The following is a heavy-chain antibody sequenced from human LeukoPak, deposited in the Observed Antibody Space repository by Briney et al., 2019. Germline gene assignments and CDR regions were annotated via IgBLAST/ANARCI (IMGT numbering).Heavy chain of an antibody. CDR2: ISAYNGNT. Sequence: ASVKVSCKASGGTFSSYAISWVRQAPGQGLEWMGWISAYNGNTNYAQKLQGRVTMTTDTSTSTAYMELRSLRSDDTAVYYCARWITINWFDPWGQGTLVTVSS. J-gene: IGHJ5*02. D-gene: IGHD3-10*01. V-gene: IGHV1-18*01. CDR1: GGTFSSYA. CDR3: ARWITINWFDP.